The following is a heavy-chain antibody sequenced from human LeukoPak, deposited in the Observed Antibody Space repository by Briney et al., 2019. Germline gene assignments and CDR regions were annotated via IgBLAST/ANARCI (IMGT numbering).Heavy chain of an antibody. D-gene: IGHD4-17*01. Sequence: GGSLRLSCAGSGFTFSSYTMNWVRQAPGKGLEWDASISSGSGYIYYADSVKGRFTISRDNAKNSLYLQMNSLRAEDTAVYYCARGYGDVEDYFDYWGQGTLVTVSS. CDR1: GFTFSSYT. CDR3: ARGYGDVEDYFDY. J-gene: IGHJ4*02. V-gene: IGHV3-21*01. CDR2: ISSGSGYI.